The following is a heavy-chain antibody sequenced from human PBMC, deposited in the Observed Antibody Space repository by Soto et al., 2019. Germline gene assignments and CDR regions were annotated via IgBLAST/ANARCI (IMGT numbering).Heavy chain of an antibody. CDR2: IYYSGST. CDR3: ARRDYYGSGSYYIGFQH. J-gene: IGHJ1*01. CDR1: GGSISSSSYY. V-gene: IGHV4-39*01. Sequence: QLQLQESGPGLVKPSETLSLTCTVSGGSISSSSYYWGWIRQPPGKGLEWIGSIYYSGSTYYNPSLKSRVTISVDTSKNQFSLKLSSVTAADTAVYYCARRDYYGSGSYYIGFQHWGQGTLVTVSS. D-gene: IGHD3-10*01.